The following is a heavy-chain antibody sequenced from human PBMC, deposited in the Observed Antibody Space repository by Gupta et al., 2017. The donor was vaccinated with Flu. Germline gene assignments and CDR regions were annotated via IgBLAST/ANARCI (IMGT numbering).Heavy chain of an antibody. CDR1: GFTFSSSP. J-gene: IGHJ1*01. Sequence: EVQLLESGGGLVQPGGSLRLSCAASGFTFSSSPMTWVRQAPGKGLEWVSTVTDNSRSAYYADSVKGRFTVSRNNSKNTLYLQMDGLRAEDTAVYYCTKDTPPDTWGYYYPDYWGQGTLVTVSS. CDR3: TKDTPPDTWGYYYPDY. D-gene: IGHD3-22*01. V-gene: IGHV3-23*01. CDR2: VTDNSRSA.